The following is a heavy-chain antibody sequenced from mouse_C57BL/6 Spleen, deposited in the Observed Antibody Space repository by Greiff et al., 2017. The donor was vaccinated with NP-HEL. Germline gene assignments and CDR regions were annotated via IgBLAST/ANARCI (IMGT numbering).Heavy chain of an antibody. CDR2: IYPSDSET. V-gene: IGHV1-61*01. CDR1: GYTFTSYW. Sequence: QVQLKQPGAELVRPGSSVKLSCKASGYTFTSYWMDWVKQRPGQGLEWIGNIYPSDSETHYNQKFKDKATLTVDKSSSTAYMQLSSLTSEDSAVYYCARSGNWDGDYWGQGTTLTVSS. J-gene: IGHJ2*01. CDR3: ARSGNWDGDY. D-gene: IGHD4-1*01.